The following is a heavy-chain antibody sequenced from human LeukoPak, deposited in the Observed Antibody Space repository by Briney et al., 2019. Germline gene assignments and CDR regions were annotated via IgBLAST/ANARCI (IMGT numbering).Heavy chain of an antibody. J-gene: IGHJ4*02. CDR2: ISYDGSNK. V-gene: IGHV3-30-3*01. CDR3: ARVLSKKHSSGWHNYFDY. CDR1: GFTFSSYA. D-gene: IGHD6-19*01. Sequence: PGGSLRLSCAASGFTFSSYAMHWVRQAPGKGLEWVAVISYDGSNKYYADSVKGRFTISRDNSKNTLYLQMNSLRAEDTAVYYCARVLSKKHSSGWHNYFDYWGQGTLVTVSS.